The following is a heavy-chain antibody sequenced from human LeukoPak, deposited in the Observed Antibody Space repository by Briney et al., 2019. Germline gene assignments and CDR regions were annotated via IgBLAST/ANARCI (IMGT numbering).Heavy chain of an antibody. V-gene: IGHV4-59*01. Sequence: SETLSLTCTVSGGSISSYYWSWIRQPPGKGLEWIGYIYYSGSTNYNPSLKSRVTISVDTSKNQFSLKLSSVTAADTAVYYCARVEDTSHDYWGQGTLVTVSS. CDR2: IYYSGST. CDR3: ARVEDTSHDY. CDR1: GGSISSYY. J-gene: IGHJ4*02. D-gene: IGHD2-2*01.